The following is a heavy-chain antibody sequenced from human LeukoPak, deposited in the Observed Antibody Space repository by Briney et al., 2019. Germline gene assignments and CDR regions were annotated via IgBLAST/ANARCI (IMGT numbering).Heavy chain of an antibody. D-gene: IGHD3-10*01. CDR3: ARYPMGFWFDP. J-gene: IGHJ5*02. V-gene: IGHV4-39*01. CDR1: GGSISSSSHY. Sequence: SETLSLTCTVSGGSISSSSHYWGWIRQPPGKGLEWIGSIYYSGSTYYNPSLRSRVTISVDTSKNQFPLKLSSVTAADTAVYYCARYPMGFWFDPWGQGTLVTVSS. CDR2: IYYSGST.